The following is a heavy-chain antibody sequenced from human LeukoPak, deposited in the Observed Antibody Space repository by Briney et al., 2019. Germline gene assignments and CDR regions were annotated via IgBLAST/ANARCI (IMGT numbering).Heavy chain of an antibody. V-gene: IGHV3-21*01. CDR1: GFTFTTYS. Sequence: PGGSLRLSCAASGFTFTTYSMAWVRQAPGKGLEWVAIISSGSSAIFSADALKGRFTISRDDAKNLLYLDMNSLRAEDTAVYYCARDHSCLARCPSLWGQGTLVTVSS. D-gene: IGHD3-16*01. CDR3: ARDHSCLARCPSL. CDR2: ISSGSSAI. J-gene: IGHJ4*02.